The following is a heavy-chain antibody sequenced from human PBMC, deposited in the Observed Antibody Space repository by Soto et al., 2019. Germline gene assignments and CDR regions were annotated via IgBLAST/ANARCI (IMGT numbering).Heavy chain of an antibody. CDR2: ISSSSSYT. Sequence: PGGSLRLSCAASGFTFSDYYMSWIRQAPGKGLEWVSYISSSSSYTNYADSVKGRFTISRDNAKNSLYLQMNSLRAEDTAVYYCASGRAAAGNNYYYYGMDVWGQGTTVTISS. V-gene: IGHV3-11*06. CDR1: GFTFSDYY. CDR3: ASGRAAAGNNYYYYGMDV. J-gene: IGHJ6*02. D-gene: IGHD6-13*01.